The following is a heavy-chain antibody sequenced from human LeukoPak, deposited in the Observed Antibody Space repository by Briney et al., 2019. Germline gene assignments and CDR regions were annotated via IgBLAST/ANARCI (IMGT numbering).Heavy chain of an antibody. CDR1: GGSISSSSYY. V-gene: IGHV4-39*01. D-gene: IGHD6-19*01. J-gene: IGHJ3*02. Sequence: PSETLSLTCTVSGGSISSSSYYWGWIRQPPGKGLEWIGSIYYRGSTYYNPSLKSRVTISVDTPKNQFSLKLSSVTAADTAVYYCARPAVAGTNLVAFDIWGQGTVVTVSS. CDR2: IYYRGST. CDR3: ARPAVAGTNLVAFDI.